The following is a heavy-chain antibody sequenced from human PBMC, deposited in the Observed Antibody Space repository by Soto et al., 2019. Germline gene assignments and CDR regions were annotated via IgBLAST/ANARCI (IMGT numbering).Heavy chain of an antibody. CDR3: ARRVTGGGERFDP. V-gene: IGHV4-30-4*01. J-gene: IGHJ5*02. CDR2: IYSSGST. Sequence: SETLSLTCSVTGASISSGDYYWTWIRQPPGKGLEWIGYIYSSGSTNYNPSLRSRVTMSKDTSKNQFSLNLSSVTVADTTVYYCARRVTGGGERFDPWGQGTLVTVSS. D-gene: IGHD7-27*01. CDR1: GASISSGDYY.